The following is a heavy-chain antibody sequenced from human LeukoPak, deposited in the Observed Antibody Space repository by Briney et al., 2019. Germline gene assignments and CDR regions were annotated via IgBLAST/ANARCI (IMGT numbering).Heavy chain of an antibody. Sequence: PGGSLRLSCAASGFTVSSNYMSWVRQAPGKGLGWVANIKQDGSEKYYVDSVKGRFTISRDNAKNSLYLQMNSLRAEDTAVYYCARAHYYDSSGLDFWGQGTLVTVSS. V-gene: IGHV3-7*01. CDR3: ARAHYYDSSGLDF. CDR1: GFTVSSNY. CDR2: IKQDGSEK. J-gene: IGHJ4*02. D-gene: IGHD3-22*01.